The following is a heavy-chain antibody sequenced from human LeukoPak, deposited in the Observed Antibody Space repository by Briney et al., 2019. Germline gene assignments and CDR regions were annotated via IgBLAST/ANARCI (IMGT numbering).Heavy chain of an antibody. CDR3: GMGGGLAVSHA. Sequence: SETLSLTCTVSGGSISSGTAYWGWIRQPPGKGLEWIGSIQYSAITSYNPSLKSRVTISVDTSKNQFSLKLSAVTAAATAVYFCGMGGGLAVSHAWGQGTLVTVSS. V-gene: IGHV4-39*01. J-gene: IGHJ4*02. CDR1: GGSISSGTAY. CDR2: IQYSAIT. D-gene: IGHD3-16*01.